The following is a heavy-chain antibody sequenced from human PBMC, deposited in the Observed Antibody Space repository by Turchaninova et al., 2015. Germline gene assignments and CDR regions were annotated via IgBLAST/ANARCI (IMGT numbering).Heavy chain of an antibody. CDR3: ARDGYSSGWYGGVADY. J-gene: IGHJ4*02. D-gene: IGHD6-19*01. CDR2: LWYDGRNK. Sequence: QVQLVESGGGVVQPGRSLRLSCAASGFTFSSYGMHWVRQAPGKGLEWVAVLWYDGRNKYYASSLKGRFTSSRDNSKNTLYLQMNSLRAEDTAVYYCARDGYSSGWYGGVADYWGQGTLVTVSS. CDR1: GFTFSSYG. V-gene: IGHV3-33*01.